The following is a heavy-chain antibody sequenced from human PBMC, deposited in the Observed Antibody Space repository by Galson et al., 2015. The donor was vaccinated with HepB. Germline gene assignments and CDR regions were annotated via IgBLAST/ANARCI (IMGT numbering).Heavy chain of an antibody. V-gene: IGHV3-21*01. Sequence: SLRLSCAASGFPFSSYAVNWVRQAPGKGLEWVSSISSSSSYIYYADSVKGRFTISRDNAKNSLYLQMNSLRAEDTAVYYCAREKRGVPYYDYVWGSYTYGMDVWGQGTTVTVSS. J-gene: IGHJ6*02. CDR2: ISSSSSYI. CDR3: AREKRGVPYYDYVWGSYTYGMDV. D-gene: IGHD3-16*01. CDR1: GFPFSSYA.